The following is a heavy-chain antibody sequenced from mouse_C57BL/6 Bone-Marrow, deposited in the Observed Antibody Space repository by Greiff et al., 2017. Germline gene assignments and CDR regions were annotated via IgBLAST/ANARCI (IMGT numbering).Heavy chain of an antibody. CDR2: IDPANGNT. CDR3: APHYYGSRRGAWFAY. J-gene: IGHJ3*01. V-gene: IGHV14-3*01. D-gene: IGHD1-1*01. CDR1: GFNIKNTY. Sequence: VHVKQSVAELVRPGASVKLSCTASGFNIKNTYMHWVKQRPEQGLEWIGRIDPANGNTKYAPKFQGKATITADPSSNTAYLQLSSLTSEDTAIYYCAPHYYGSRRGAWFAYWGQGTLVTVSA.